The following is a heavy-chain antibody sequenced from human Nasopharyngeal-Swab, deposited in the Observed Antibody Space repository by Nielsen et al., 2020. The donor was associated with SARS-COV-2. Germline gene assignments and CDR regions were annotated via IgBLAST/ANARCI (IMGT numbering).Heavy chain of an antibody. CDR3: ARAVEFCSSTSCYSSAFDI. J-gene: IGHJ3*02. V-gene: IGHV1-8*01. D-gene: IGHD2-2*01. Sequence: WVRQAPGQGLEWMGWMNPNSGNTGYAQKFQGRVTMTRNTSISTAYMELSSLRSKDTAVYYCARAVEFCSSTSCYSSAFDIWGQGTMVTVSS. CDR2: MNPNSGNT.